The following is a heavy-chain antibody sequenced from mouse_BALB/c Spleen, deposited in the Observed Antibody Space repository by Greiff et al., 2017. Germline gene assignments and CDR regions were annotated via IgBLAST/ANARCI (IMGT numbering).Heavy chain of an antibody. J-gene: IGHJ2*01. CDR2: ISYDGSN. Sequence: EVKLMESGPGLVKPSQSLSLTCSVTGYSITSGYYWNWIRQFPGNKLEWMGYISYDGSNNYNPSLKNRISITRDTSKNQFFLKLNSVTTEDTATYYCAREDYYGYGYWGQGTTLTVSS. CDR1: GYSITSGYY. V-gene: IGHV3-6*02. D-gene: IGHD1-2*01. CDR3: AREDYYGYGY.